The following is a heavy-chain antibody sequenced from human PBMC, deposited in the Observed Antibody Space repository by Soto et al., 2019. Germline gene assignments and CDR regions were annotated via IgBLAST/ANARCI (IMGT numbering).Heavy chain of an antibody. J-gene: IGHJ4*02. Sequence: GGSLRLSCSASGFSFRSYWMDWVRQAPGKGLVWVSRINLDGSTTNYADSVKGRFTISRDNAKNTVYLQMNSLRAEDTAVYYCARVVAHYDGTYRTIDYWGQGTLVTVSS. CDR3: ARVVAHYDGTYRTIDY. CDR2: INLDGSTT. D-gene: IGHD1-26*01. V-gene: IGHV3-74*01. CDR1: GFSFRSYW.